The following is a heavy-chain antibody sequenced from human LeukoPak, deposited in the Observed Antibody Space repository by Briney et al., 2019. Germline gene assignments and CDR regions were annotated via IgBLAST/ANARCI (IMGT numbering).Heavy chain of an antibody. J-gene: IGHJ4*02. CDR1: GYTFTSYY. CDR2: INPSGGST. CDR3: ARDLYCSSTSCYIFDY. V-gene: IGHV1-46*03. D-gene: IGHD2-2*01. Sequence: GASVKVSCKASGYTFTSYYMHWVRQAPGQGLEWMGIINPSGGSTSYAQKFQGRVTMTRDTSTSTVYMELSSLRSEDTAVYYCARDLYCSSTSCYIFDYWGQGTLVTVSS.